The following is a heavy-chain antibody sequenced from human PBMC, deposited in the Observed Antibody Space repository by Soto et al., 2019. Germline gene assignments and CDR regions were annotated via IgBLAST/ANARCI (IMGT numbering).Heavy chain of an antibody. Sequence: QVQLVQSGAEVKKPGSSVKVSCKASGGTFSSYTISWVRQAPGQGLEWMGRIIPILGIANYAQKFQGRVTFTDDKPPCTAYMGLTGLRSGDTAVYDCAGREAAVTTPYLPDAFDIWGQGTMVTVSS. D-gene: IGHD4-17*01. V-gene: IGHV1-69*02. CDR1: GGTFSSYT. CDR2: IIPILGIA. J-gene: IGHJ3*02. CDR3: AGREAAVTTPYLPDAFDI.